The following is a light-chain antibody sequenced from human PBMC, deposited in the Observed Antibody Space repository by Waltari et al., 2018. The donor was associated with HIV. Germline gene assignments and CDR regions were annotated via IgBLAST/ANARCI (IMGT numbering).Light chain of an antibody. J-gene: IGLJ1*01. CDR1: SSDVGGFNY. CDR2: EVS. Sequence: QSALTQPPSASGSPGQSVTISCTGTSSDVGGFNYVSWYQQNPGKAPKLTIYEVSRRPSGVPDRFSGSKSGNTASLTVSGLQAEDEADYYCSSYAGSNNYVFGTGTKVTVL. V-gene: IGLV2-8*01. CDR3: SSYAGSNNYV.